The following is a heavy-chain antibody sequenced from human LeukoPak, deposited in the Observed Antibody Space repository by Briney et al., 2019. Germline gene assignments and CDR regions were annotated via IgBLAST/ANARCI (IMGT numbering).Heavy chain of an antibody. J-gene: IGHJ3*02. D-gene: IGHD2-15*01. CDR1: EFTFSTYW. CDR3: ARHRSGGSQDDAFDI. Sequence: GGSLRLSCAASEFTFSTYWMSWVRQAPGKGLEWVADIKQDGSEKYYVHSVKGRFTISRQNAKNSLFLQMNSLRAEDTAVYYCARHRSGGSQDDAFDIWGQGTMVTVSS. CDR2: IKQDGSEK. V-gene: IGHV3-7*01.